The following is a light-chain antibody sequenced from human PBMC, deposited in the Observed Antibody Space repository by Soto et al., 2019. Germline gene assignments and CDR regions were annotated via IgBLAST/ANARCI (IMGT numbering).Light chain of an antibody. Sequence: QSVLTQPPSVSAAPGQKVTISCSGSSSNIGGNSVSWYQQLPGTAPKLLIYDDNKRPSGIPDRFSGSKSGTSATLGITGFQTGDEADYYCNSYASSGTLVFGTGTKVTVL. J-gene: IGLJ1*01. CDR2: DDN. CDR1: SSNIGGNS. V-gene: IGLV1-51*01. CDR3: NSYASSGTLV.